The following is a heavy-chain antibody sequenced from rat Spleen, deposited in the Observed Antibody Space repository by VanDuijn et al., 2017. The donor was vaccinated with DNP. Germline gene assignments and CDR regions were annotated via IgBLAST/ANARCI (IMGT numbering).Heavy chain of an antibody. CDR2: ISTSGGST. CDR1: GFTFSNYD. Sequence: EVQLVESGGGLVQPGRSLKLSCAASGFTFSNYDMAWVRQAPTKGLEWVASISTSGGSTYYRDSVKGRFTVSRDNAKSTLYLQMDSLRSEETATYYCAKDIGDYGYNPFDYWGQGVLVTVSS. CDR3: AKDIGDYGYNPFDY. D-gene: IGHD1-6*01. V-gene: IGHV5S11*01. J-gene: IGHJ2*01.